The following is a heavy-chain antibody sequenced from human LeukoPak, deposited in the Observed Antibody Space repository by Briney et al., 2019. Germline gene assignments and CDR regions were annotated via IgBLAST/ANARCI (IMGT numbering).Heavy chain of an antibody. J-gene: IGHJ6*04. V-gene: IGHV3-74*01. Sequence: GGSLRLSCVASGFTFSSYWMHWVRHDPRKGLVWVSRINGDGRNINYADSVRGRFTISRDNAKNTLYLQMNSLRAEDTAVYYCARGIQLWFPYYYGMDVWGKGTTVTVSS. CDR3: ARGIQLWFPYYYGMDV. CDR1: GFTFSSYW. D-gene: IGHD5-18*01. CDR2: INGDGRNI.